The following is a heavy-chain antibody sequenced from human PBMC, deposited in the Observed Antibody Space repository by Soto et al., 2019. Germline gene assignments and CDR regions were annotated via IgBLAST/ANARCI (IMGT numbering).Heavy chain of an antibody. CDR2: IVVGSGNT. J-gene: IGHJ6*02. CDR1: GFTFTSSA. CDR3: AARGTWGGYFLDYYYGMDV. D-gene: IGHD3-3*01. Sequence: ASVKVSCKASGFTFTSSAVQWVRQARGQRLEWIGWIVVGSGNTNYAQKFQERVTITRDMSTSTAYMELSSLRSEDTAVYYCAARGTWGGYFLDYYYGMDVWGQGTTVTVSS. V-gene: IGHV1-58*01.